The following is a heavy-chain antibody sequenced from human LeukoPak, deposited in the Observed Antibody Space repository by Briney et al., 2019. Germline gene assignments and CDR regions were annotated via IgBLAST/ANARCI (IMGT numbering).Heavy chain of an antibody. Sequence: GGSLRLSCAASGFTFSSYAMSWVRQAPGKGLEWVSAISGSGGSTYYADSVKGRFTISRDNSKNTLYLQMNSLRAEDTAVYYCAKPSRSGKILRLGELSPLSYYFDYWGQGTLVTVSS. CDR1: GFTFSSYA. CDR2: ISGSGGST. D-gene: IGHD3-16*02. CDR3: AKPSRSGKILRLGELSPLSYYFDY. V-gene: IGHV3-23*01. J-gene: IGHJ4*02.